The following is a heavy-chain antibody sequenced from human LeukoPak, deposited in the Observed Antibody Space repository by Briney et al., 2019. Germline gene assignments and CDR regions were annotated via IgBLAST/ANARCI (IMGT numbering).Heavy chain of an antibody. CDR1: GFTVNNNY. J-gene: IGHJ4*02. CDR3: ARGSGYNYGFPDY. D-gene: IGHD5-18*01. Sequence: PGGSLRLSCAASGFTVNNNYMSWVRRAPGKGLEWVSVIYSGDITYYADSVKGRFTISRDNSKNTLYLQMNSLRAEDTAVYYCARGSGYNYGFPDYWGQGTLVTVSS. CDR2: IYSGDIT. V-gene: IGHV3-53*01.